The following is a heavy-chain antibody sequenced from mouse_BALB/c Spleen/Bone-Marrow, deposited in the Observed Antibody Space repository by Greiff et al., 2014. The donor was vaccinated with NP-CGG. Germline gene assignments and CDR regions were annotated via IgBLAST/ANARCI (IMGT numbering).Heavy chain of an antibody. J-gene: IGHJ4*01. D-gene: IGHD2-14*01. CDR3: AREGSYSRSYAMDY. CDR1: GYKRKKKG. Sequence: QGQLKESGAEPAKPGAPVKMDCKASGYKRKKKGKKGGKKRRGKGEEGKGKKNTTTGHTEYNQKFKDKATLTADKSSTTAYMQLSSLTSEDSAVYYCAREGSYSRSYAMDYWGQGTSVTVSS. V-gene: IGHV1-4*01. CDR2: KNTTTGHT.